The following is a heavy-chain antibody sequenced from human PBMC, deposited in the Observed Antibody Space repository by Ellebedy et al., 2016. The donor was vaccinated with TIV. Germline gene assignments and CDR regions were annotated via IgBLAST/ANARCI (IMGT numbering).Heavy chain of an antibody. CDR3: ARDPSGLQRFDP. D-gene: IGHD4-11*01. CDR1: GYTFTSYY. V-gene: IGHV1-2*02. Sequence: ASVKVSCKASGYTFTSYYMHWVRQAPGQGLEWMGWINPNSGGTNYAQKFQGRVTMTRDTSISTAYMELSRLRSDDTAVYYCARDPSGLQRFDPWGQGTLVTVSS. J-gene: IGHJ5*02. CDR2: INPNSGGT.